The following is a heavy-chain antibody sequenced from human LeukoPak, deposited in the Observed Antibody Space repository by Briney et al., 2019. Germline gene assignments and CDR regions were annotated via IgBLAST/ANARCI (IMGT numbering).Heavy chain of an antibody. D-gene: IGHD4-17*01. V-gene: IGHV3-64*01. J-gene: IGHJ4*02. CDR1: GFTFSIYA. CDR3: ARGFYGDCASFRY. Sequence: GGSLRLSCAASGFTFSIYAMHWVRQAPGKGLEYLSAISSNGGSTYYATSVKGRITISRDNSKNTLYLQMGSLRAEDMAVYYCARGFYGDCASFRYWGQGTLVTVSS. CDR2: ISSNGGST.